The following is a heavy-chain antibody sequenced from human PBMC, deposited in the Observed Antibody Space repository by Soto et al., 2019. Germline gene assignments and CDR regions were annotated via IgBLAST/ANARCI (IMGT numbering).Heavy chain of an antibody. CDR2: TYYRSKWYN. CDR3: ARDPSPPHYYDFWSGPSYYYGMDV. V-gene: IGHV6-1*01. CDR1: GDRFSSNSAA. Sequence: TLSLTCAISGDRFSSNSAAWNWIRQSPSRGLEWLGRTYYRSKWYNDYAVSVKSRITINPDTSKNQFSLQLNSVTPEDTAVYYCARDPSPPHYYDFWSGPSYYYGMDVWGQGTTVTVSS. D-gene: IGHD3-3*01. J-gene: IGHJ6*02.